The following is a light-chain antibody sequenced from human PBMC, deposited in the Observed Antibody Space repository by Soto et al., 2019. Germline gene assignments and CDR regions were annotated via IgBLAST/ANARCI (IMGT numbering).Light chain of an antibody. Sequence: QSVRTQPPSASGSPGQSVTISCTGTSSDVGGYNYVSWYQQHPGKAPKLMIYEVIKRPSGVPDRFSGSKSGNTASLTVSGLQAEDEADYYCSSYAGGNDYVFGTGTKVT. CDR3: SSYAGGNDYV. CDR1: SSDVGGYNY. V-gene: IGLV2-8*01. J-gene: IGLJ1*01. CDR2: EVI.